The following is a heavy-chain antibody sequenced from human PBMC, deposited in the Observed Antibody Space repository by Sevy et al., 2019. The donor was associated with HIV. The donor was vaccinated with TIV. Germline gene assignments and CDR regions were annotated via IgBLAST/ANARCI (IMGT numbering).Heavy chain of an antibody. D-gene: IGHD3-22*01. Sequence: ASVKVSCKASGGTFSSYAISWVRQAPGQGLEWMGGIIPIFGTANYAQKFQGRVTITADESTSTAYMELSSLRSEDTAVYYCARDSVVDIADYYYYYGMDVWGQGTTVTVSS. J-gene: IGHJ6*02. CDR2: IIPIFGTA. CDR3: ARDSVVDIADYYYYYGMDV. V-gene: IGHV1-69*13. CDR1: GGTFSSYA.